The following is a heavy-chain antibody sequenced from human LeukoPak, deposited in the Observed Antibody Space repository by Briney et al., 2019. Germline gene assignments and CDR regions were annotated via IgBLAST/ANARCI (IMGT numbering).Heavy chain of an antibody. D-gene: IGHD5/OR15-5a*01. CDR2: IYNSGST. J-gene: IGHJ4*02. CDR3: ARGRVYDSFDY. Sequence: SETLSLTCTVSGDSISSFYWSWIRQPPGKGLEWIGYIYNSGSTNYNPSLKIRVTISGDTSKNQFSLKLSPVTAADTAVYYCARGRVYDSFDYWGQGTLVTVSS. V-gene: IGHV4-59*01. CDR1: GDSISSFY.